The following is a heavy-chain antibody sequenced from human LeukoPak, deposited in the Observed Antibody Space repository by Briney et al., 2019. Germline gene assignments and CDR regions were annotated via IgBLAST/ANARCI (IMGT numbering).Heavy chain of an antibody. V-gene: IGHV1-18*01. Sequence: ASVKVSCKASGYTFTSYDINWVRQAPGQGLEWMGWISTGNGNTNSGQKFQGRVTMTTDTSTGTAYMELRSLRSDDTAMYYCATANNWNYALGYWGQGTLVTVSS. CDR2: ISTGNGNT. D-gene: IGHD1-7*01. CDR1: GYTFTSYD. J-gene: IGHJ4*02. CDR3: ATANNWNYALGY.